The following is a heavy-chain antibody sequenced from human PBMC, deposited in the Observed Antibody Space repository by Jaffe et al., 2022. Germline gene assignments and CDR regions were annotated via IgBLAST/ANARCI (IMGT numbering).Heavy chain of an antibody. V-gene: IGHV2-70*01. Sequence: QVTLRESGPALVKPTQTLTLTCTFSGFSLSTSGMCVSWIRQPPGKALEWLALIDWDDDKYYSTSLKTRLTISKDTSKNQVVLTMTNMDPVDTATYYCARIRRGSSGWYYFDYWGQGTLVTVSS. J-gene: IGHJ4*02. CDR3: ARIRRGSSGWYYFDY. CDR1: GFSLSTSGMC. D-gene: IGHD6-19*01. CDR2: IDWDDDK.